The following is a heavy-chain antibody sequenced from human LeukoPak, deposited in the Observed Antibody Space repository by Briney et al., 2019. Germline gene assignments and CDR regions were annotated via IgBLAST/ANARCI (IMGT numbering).Heavy chain of an antibody. Sequence: ASVKVSCKASGYTFTSYGISWVRQAPGQGLEWMGWISAYNGNTNYAQKLQGRVTMTTDTSTSTAYMELRSLRSDDTAVYYCARVYCSSTSCYFSSRQGGPYYFDYWGQGTLVTVSS. D-gene: IGHD2-2*01. CDR3: ARVYCSSTSCYFSSRQGGPYYFDY. J-gene: IGHJ4*02. CDR1: GYTFTSYG. V-gene: IGHV1-18*01. CDR2: ISAYNGNT.